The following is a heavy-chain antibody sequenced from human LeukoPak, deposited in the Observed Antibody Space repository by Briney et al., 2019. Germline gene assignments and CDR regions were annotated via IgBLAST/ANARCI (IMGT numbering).Heavy chain of an antibody. CDR3: ARGIRFLEWLSGFDY. Sequence: SGGSLRLSCAASGFTFDDYGMSWVRQVPGKGLEWVSGINWNGGSTGYADSVKGRFTISRDNAKNSLYLRMDSLRVEDTALYYCARGIRFLEWLSGFDYWGQGTLVTVSS. V-gene: IGHV3-20*04. CDR1: GFTFDDYG. J-gene: IGHJ4*02. D-gene: IGHD3-3*01. CDR2: INWNGGST.